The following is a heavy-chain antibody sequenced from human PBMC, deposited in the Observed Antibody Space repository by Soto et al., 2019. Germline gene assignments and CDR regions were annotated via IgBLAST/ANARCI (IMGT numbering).Heavy chain of an antibody. CDR1: GFSLSTHRVG. Sequence: SGPTLVNPAQTVTLSCTFSGFSLSTHRVGVGWIRQPPGKALEWLALIYWNDDKRYSPSLNSRLTITKDTSKNQVVLTVTNMDPVDTAAYYCAHRRSPGYFDYWGQGALVTVSS. CDR2: IYWNDDK. D-gene: IGHD2-15*01. CDR3: AHRRSPGYFDY. J-gene: IGHJ4*02. V-gene: IGHV2-5*01.